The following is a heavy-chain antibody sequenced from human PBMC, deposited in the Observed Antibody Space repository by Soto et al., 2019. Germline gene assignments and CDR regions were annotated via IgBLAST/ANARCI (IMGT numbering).Heavy chain of an antibody. D-gene: IGHD3-22*01. CDR2: ISGSGGST. Sequence: GGSLRLSCAASGFTFSSYAMSWVRQAPGKGLEWVSAISGSGGSTYYADSVKGRFTISRDNSKNTLYLQMDSLRAEDTAVYYCAKVASYYYDSSGYFDYWGQGTLVTVSS. V-gene: IGHV3-23*01. J-gene: IGHJ4*02. CDR1: GFTFSSYA. CDR3: AKVASYYYDSSGYFDY.